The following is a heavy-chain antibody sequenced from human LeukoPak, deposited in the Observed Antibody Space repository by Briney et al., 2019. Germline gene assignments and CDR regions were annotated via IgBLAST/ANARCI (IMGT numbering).Heavy chain of an antibody. D-gene: IGHD1-1*01. V-gene: IGHV4-39*07. J-gene: IGHJ4*02. CDR3: ARDSQRTTGTHRMYFDY. CDR2: IYYSRKI. Sequence: SQTLSLTCPVSRGSINSSSYYWDWIRHPPGKGLAWIGSIYYSRKIYDIPSLKSLVTISVDTYNNQFYLTLISVAAADTAVYYCARDSQRTTGTHRMYFDYWGQGTLATVSS. CDR1: RGSINSSSYY.